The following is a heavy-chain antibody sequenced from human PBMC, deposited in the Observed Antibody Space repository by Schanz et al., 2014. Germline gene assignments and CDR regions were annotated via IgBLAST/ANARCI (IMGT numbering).Heavy chain of an antibody. CDR2: ISYSGST. CDR1: GGSVSSGGDY. Sequence: QVQLQESGPGLVKPSQTLSLTCTVSGGSVSSGGDYWSWIRQHPGKGLEWIGFISYSGSTYYNPSLKSRVAISVDTSKNQFSLNLSSATAADTAVYYCARDRGHDDVPGEIWGQGTMVTVSS. CDR3: ARDRGHDDVPGEI. J-gene: IGHJ3*02. V-gene: IGHV4-31*03. D-gene: IGHD5-12*01.